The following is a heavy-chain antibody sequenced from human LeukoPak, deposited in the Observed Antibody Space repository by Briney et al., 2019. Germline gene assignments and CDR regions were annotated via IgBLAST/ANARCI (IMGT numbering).Heavy chain of an antibody. CDR2: IYPRDGST. CDR3: ARDQEGFDY. Sequence: ASVKVSCKASGCTFTNNYLHWVRQAPGQGLEWMGMIYPRDGSTSYAQNFQGRVTVTRDTSTTTVHMELRGLRSEDTAVYYCARDQEGFDYWGQGTVVTVSS. J-gene: IGHJ4*02. V-gene: IGHV1-46*01. CDR1: GCTFTNNY.